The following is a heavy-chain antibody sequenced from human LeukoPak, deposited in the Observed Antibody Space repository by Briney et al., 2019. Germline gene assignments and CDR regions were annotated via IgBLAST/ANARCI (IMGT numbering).Heavy chain of an antibody. CDR3: VRHTTSGWYQVVY. D-gene: IGHD6-19*01. Sequence: PSETLSLTCTVSGGSISNYFWSWIRQPPGKGLEWIGFITHSGSTDHNPSLKSRVTISVDASKNQFSLKLTSVTAADTAVYYCVRHTTSGWYQVVYWGQGTLVTVSS. CDR1: GGSISNYF. CDR2: ITHSGST. J-gene: IGHJ4*02. V-gene: IGHV4-59*01.